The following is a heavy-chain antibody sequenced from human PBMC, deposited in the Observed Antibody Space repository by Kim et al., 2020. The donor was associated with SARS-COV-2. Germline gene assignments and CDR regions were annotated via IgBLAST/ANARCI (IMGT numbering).Heavy chain of an antibody. CDR2: IYYSGST. J-gene: IGHJ5*02. CDR3: ARYQLLWDLGWFDP. D-gene: IGHD2-2*01. Sequence: SETLSLTCTVSGGSISSYYWSWIRQPPGKGLEWIGYIYYSGSTNYNPSLKSRVTISVDTSKNQFSLKLSSVTAADTAVYYCARYQLLWDLGWFDPWGQGTLVTVSS. V-gene: IGHV4-59*13. CDR1: GGSISSYY.